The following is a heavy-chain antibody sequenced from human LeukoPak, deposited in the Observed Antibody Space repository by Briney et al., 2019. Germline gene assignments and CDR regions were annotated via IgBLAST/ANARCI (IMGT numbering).Heavy chain of an antibody. D-gene: IGHD6-19*01. J-gene: IGHJ5*02. CDR3: ARGVVSGWRNWFDP. V-gene: IGHV4-39*07. CDR2: IYYSGST. CDR1: GGSISSSSYY. Sequence: PSETLSLTCTVSGGSISSSSYYWGWIRQPPGKGLEWIGSIYYSGSTNYNPSLKSRVTISVDTSKNQFSLKLSSVTAADTAVYYCARGVVSGWRNWFDPWGQGTLVTVSS.